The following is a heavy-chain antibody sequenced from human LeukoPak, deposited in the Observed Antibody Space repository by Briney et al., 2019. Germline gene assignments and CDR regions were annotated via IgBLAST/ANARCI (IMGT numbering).Heavy chain of an antibody. CDR1: GYTFTSYA. CDR3: ARDGDGTMVRGVYFDY. D-gene: IGHD3-10*01. J-gene: IGHJ4*02. CDR2: INTNTGYP. V-gene: IGHV7-4-1*02. Sequence: ASVKVSCKASGYTFTSYAMNWVRQAPGQGLEWMGWINTNTGYPTYAQGFTGRFVFSLDTSVSTAYLQISSLKAEDTAVYYCARDGDGTMVRGVYFDYWGQGTLVTVSS.